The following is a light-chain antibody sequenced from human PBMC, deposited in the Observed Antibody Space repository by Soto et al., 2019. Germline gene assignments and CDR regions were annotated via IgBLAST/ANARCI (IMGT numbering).Light chain of an antibody. CDR3: RSYTSNRTPHFV. CDR1: SSDVGGYNY. CDR2: DVS. V-gene: IGLV2-14*01. Sequence: QSALTQPASVSGSPGQSITFSCTGTSSDVGGYNYVSWDQQHPGKAPKLMIYDVSNRPSGVSDRFSGSKSGNTASLTISGLQAEDEAVYYCRSYTSNRTPHFVFGPGTKLTVL. J-gene: IGLJ1*01.